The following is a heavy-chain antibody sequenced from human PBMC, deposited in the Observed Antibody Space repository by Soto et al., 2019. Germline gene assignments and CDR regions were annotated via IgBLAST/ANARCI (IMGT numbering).Heavy chain of an antibody. CDR3: ACYALGSPY. V-gene: IGHV3-74*01. Sequence: PGGSLRLSCAASGFTFSNYWMHWVRQAPGKGPMWVSHINSDGSSINYAVSVWGRFTISRDNAKNTLYLQMNSLRAEDTAVYYCACYALGSPYWGQGILVTVSS. J-gene: IGHJ4*02. D-gene: IGHD2-2*01. CDR2: INSDGSSI. CDR1: GFTFSNYW.